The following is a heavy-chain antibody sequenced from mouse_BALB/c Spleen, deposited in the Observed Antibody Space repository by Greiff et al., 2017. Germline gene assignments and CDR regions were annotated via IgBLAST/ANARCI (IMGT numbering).Heavy chain of an antibody. Sequence: EVMLVESGGGLVKPGGSLKLSCAASGFTFSSYAMSWVRQTPEKRLEWVASISSGGSTYYPDSVKGRFTISRDNARNILYLQMSSLRSEDTAMYYCARGEIYYHYFDYWGQGTTLTVSS. V-gene: IGHV5-6-5*01. D-gene: IGHD1-1*01. CDR1: GFTFSSYA. CDR3: ARGEIYYHYFDY. CDR2: ISSGGST. J-gene: IGHJ2*01.